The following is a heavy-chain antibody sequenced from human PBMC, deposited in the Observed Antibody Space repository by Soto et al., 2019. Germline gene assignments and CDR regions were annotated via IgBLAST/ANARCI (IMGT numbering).Heavy chain of an antibody. J-gene: IGHJ6*02. Sequence: GGSLRLSCAASGFTFSSYGMHWVRQAPGKGLEWVAVIWYDGSNKYYADSVKGRFTISRDNSKNTLYLQMNSLRAEDTAVYYCARVATGGYYYCGMDVWGQGTTVTVSS. CDR3: ARVATGGYYYCGMDV. D-gene: IGHD7-27*01. V-gene: IGHV3-33*01. CDR1: GFTFSSYG. CDR2: IWYDGSNK.